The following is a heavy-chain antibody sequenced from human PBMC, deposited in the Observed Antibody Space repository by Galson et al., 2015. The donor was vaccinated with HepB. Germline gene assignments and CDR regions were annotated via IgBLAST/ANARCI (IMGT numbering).Heavy chain of an antibody. V-gene: IGHV3-21*01. CDR2: ISSSSSYI. CDR3: ARDRDGEGQYYYDSSGYKDY. J-gene: IGHJ4*02. CDR1: GFTFSSYS. D-gene: IGHD3-22*01. Sequence: SLRLSCAASGFTFSSYSMNWVRQAPGKGLEWVSSISSSSSYIYYADSVKGRFTISRDNAKNSLYLQMNSLRAEDTAVYYCARDRDGEGQYYYDSSGYKDYWGQGTLVTVSS.